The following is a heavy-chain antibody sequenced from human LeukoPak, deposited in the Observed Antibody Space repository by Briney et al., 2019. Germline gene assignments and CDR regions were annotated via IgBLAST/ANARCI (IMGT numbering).Heavy chain of an antibody. Sequence: PSETLSLTCTVSGGSVSSGSYYWSWIRQPSGKGLEWIGYIYYSGSTNYNPSLKSRVTISVDTSKNQFSLKLSSVTAADTAVYYCARDRPWYYDSSGPVQGMDVWGQGTTVTVSS. CDR1: GGSVSSGSYY. J-gene: IGHJ6*02. V-gene: IGHV4-61*01. CDR2: IYYSGST. CDR3: ARDRPWYYDSSGPVQGMDV. D-gene: IGHD3-22*01.